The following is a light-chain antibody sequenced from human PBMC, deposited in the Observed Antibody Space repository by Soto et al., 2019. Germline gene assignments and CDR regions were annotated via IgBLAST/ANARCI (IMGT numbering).Light chain of an antibody. CDR3: QQRSNWPLT. CDR1: QSVSSY. Sequence: EIVLTQSPATLSLSPGERATLSCRASQSVSSYLAWYQQKPGQAPRLLIYDASNRATGIPARFSGSGSGTDFTLTISSLEPEDFAVYYCQQRSNWPLTFGHGTKVEIK. J-gene: IGKJ1*01. CDR2: DAS. V-gene: IGKV3-11*01.